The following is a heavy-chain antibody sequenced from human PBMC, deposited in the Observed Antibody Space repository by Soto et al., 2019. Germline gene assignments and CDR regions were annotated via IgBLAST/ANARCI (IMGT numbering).Heavy chain of an antibody. CDR1: GFTFSSYA. CDR3: AKTQGYFDL. Sequence: PGGSLRLSXAASGFTFSSYAMTWVRQAPGKGLEWVSVVTGSGGATNYADSVKGRFTISRDNSKNTLYLQMNSLRAEDTAVYYCAKTQGYFDLWGRGTLVTVSS. J-gene: IGHJ2*01. V-gene: IGHV3-23*01. CDR2: VTGSGGAT.